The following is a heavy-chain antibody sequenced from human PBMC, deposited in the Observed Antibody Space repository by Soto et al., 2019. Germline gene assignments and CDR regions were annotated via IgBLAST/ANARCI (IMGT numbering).Heavy chain of an antibody. CDR3: ARESYGSTFDY. CDR1: GFTVSSNY. CDR2: IYSGGST. J-gene: IGHJ4*02. V-gene: IGHV3-66*01. D-gene: IGHD5-18*01. Sequence: EVQLVESGGGLVQPGGSLRLSCAASGFTVSSNYMSWVRQAPGKGLEWVSVIYSGGSTYYADSVKGRFTISRDNSKNTLYLQMNSLRAEDTAVYYCARESYGSTFDYWGQGTLVTVSS.